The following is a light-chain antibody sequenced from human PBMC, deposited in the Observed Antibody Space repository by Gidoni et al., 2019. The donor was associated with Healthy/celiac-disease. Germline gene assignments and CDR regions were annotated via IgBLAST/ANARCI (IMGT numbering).Light chain of an antibody. J-gene: IGKJ3*01. CDR2: LGS. CDR1: QSLLHSNGYNS. CDR3: MQALQTPFT. V-gene: IGKV2-28*01. Sequence: DIVMTQSPLSLPVTPGEPASISCRSSQSLLHSNGYNSLDWYLQKPGQSPQLLIYLGSNRASGVPDMVSGSGSGTDFTLKISRVEAEDVGVYYCMQALQTPFTFGPGTKVDIK.